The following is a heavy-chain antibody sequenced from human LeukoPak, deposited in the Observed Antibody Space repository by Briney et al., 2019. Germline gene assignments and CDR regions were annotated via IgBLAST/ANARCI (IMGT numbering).Heavy chain of an antibody. D-gene: IGHD3-10*01. CDR2: ISYSGGNT. CDR1: GFTFSSYA. Sequence: GGSLRLSCAASGFTFSSYAMTWVRQAPGQGLEWVSVISYSGGNTYYADSVKGRFTISRDNSKNTLYLQMNSLRAEDTAVYYCAKDQGSAKVYYSDYWGQGTLVTVSS. V-gene: IGHV3-23*01. J-gene: IGHJ4*02. CDR3: AKDQGSAKVYYSDY.